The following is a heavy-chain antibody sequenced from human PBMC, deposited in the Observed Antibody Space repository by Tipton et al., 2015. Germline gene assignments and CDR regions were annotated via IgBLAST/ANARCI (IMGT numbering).Heavy chain of an antibody. D-gene: IGHD1/OR15-1a*01. J-gene: IGHJ4*02. CDR1: GFTFTNYW. Sequence: SLRLSCAASGFTFTNYWMHWVRQAPGKGLEWVSVIYSGGSTYYADSVKGRFTISRDNSKNTLYLQMNSLRAEDTAVYYCAEQSGYWGQGTLVTVSS. CDR3: AEQSGY. V-gene: IGHV3-53*01. CDR2: IYSGGST.